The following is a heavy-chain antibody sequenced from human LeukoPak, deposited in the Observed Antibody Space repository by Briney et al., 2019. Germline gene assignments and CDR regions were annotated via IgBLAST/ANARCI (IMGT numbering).Heavy chain of an antibody. J-gene: IGHJ4*02. Sequence: ASVKVSCKASGGTFSSYAISWVRQAPGQGLEWMGRIIPILGIANYAQKFQGRVTMTRDTSTSTVYMELSSLRSEDTAVYYCARVGWAGVHTDYWGQGTLVTVSS. CDR1: GGTFSSYA. D-gene: IGHD6-19*01. CDR2: IIPILGIA. CDR3: ARVGWAGVHTDY. V-gene: IGHV1-69*04.